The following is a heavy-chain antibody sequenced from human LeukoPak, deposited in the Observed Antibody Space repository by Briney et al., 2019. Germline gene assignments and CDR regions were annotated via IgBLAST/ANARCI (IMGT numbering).Heavy chain of an antibody. V-gene: IGHV3-7*01. D-gene: IGHD6-13*01. J-gene: IGHJ6*02. CDR3: AREYSCSWSHYYGMDV. CDR2: IKQDGSEK. CDR1: GFTLSSYW. Sequence: GGSLRLSCAASGFTLSSYWMSWVRQAPGKGLEWVANIKQDGSEKYYVDSVKGRFTISRDNAKNSLYLQMNSLRAEDTAGYDYAREYSCSWSHYYGMDVWGQGTTVTVSS.